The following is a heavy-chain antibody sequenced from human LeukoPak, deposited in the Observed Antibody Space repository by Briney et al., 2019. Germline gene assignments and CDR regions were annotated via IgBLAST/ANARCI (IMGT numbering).Heavy chain of an antibody. CDR1: GFTVSSNY. CDR3: ARSSTYGLGYFDY. CDR2: IYTGGTT. J-gene: IGHJ4*02. Sequence: GGSLRLSCAASGFTVSSNYMSWVRQAPGKGLERVSVIYTGGTTYYADSVKGRFTISRDNSKNTLYLQMNSLRAEDTAVYYCARSSTYGLGYFDYWGQGTLVTVSS. D-gene: IGHD3-10*01. V-gene: IGHV3-53*01.